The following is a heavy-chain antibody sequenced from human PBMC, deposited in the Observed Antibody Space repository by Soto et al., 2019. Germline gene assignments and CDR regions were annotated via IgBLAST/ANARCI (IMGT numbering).Heavy chain of an antibody. Sequence: PSETLSLTCAVSGYSISSGYYWGWIRQPPGKGLEWIGSIYHSGSTYYNPSLKSRVTISVDTSKNQFSLKLSSVTAADTAVYYCARVNIGYGYSSSHIDYWGQGTLVTVSS. V-gene: IGHV4-38-2*01. CDR1: GYSISSGYY. CDR2: IYHSGST. J-gene: IGHJ4*02. CDR3: ARVNIGYGYSSSHIDY. D-gene: IGHD6-13*01.